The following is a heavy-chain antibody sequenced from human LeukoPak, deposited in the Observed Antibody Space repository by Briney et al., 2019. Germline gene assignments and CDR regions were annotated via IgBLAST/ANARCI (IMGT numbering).Heavy chain of an antibody. J-gene: IGHJ6*02. CDR1: GYTFSTYG. CDR3: ARDGSVYCSSTSCYSGYYYYDMDV. Sequence: EASVKVSCKASGYTFSTYGISWVRQAPGQGLEWMGWISAYNGNINYAQNPQGRVTLTTDTSTSTAYMELRSLRSDDTAVYYCARDGSVYCSSTSCYSGYYYYDMDVWGQGTTVTVSS. CDR2: ISAYNGNI. V-gene: IGHV1-18*01. D-gene: IGHD2-2*01.